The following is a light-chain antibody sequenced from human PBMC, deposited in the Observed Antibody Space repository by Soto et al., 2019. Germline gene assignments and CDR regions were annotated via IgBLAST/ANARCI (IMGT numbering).Light chain of an antibody. V-gene: IGLV1-40*01. CDR2: GND. Sequence: QSVLTQPPSVSGAPGQRVTISCTGSSSNIGAGYDVHWYQQHPGKAPKLLIYGNDKRPSGVPERFSGSKSGSSASLAITGLRADDEADYYCQSYGSSPSANFVFGTGTKVTVL. CDR1: SSNIGAGYD. CDR3: QSYGSSPSANFV. J-gene: IGLJ1*01.